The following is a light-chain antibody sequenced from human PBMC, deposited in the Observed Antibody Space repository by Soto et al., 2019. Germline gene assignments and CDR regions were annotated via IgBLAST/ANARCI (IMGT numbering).Light chain of an antibody. CDR2: DVT. V-gene: IGLV2-14*01. Sequence: QSVLTQPASVSGSPGQSITISCTGTSSDIGAYKYVSWYRQDPGKAPKLMIYDVTNRPSGVSDRFSGSKSGNTASLTISGLQAEDEADYYCSSYTSISIRLYVFGSGTKVTVL. CDR3: SSYTSISIRLYV. CDR1: SSDIGAYKY. J-gene: IGLJ1*01.